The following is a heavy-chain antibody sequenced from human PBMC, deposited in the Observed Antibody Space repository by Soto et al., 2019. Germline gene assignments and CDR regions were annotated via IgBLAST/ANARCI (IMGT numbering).Heavy chain of an antibody. D-gene: IGHD3-3*01. CDR2: ISYDGSNK. V-gene: IGHV3-30*18. CDR3: AKEDYDFWSGYLLTYFDY. Sequence: PGGSLRLSCAASGFTFSSYGMHWVRQAPGKGLEWVAVISYDGSNKYYADSVKGRFTISRDNSKNTLYLQMNSLRAEDTAVYYCAKEDYDFWSGYLLTYFDYWGQGTLVTVSS. J-gene: IGHJ4*02. CDR1: GFTFSSYG.